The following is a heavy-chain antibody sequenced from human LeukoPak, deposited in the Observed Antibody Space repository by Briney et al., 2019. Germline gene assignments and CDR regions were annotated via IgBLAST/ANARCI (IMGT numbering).Heavy chain of an antibody. Sequence: SETLSLTCTVSGDSISSYYWSWIRQPPGKGLEWIGYIYYIGSTNYNPSLKSRVTLSVDTSKNQFSLNLSSVTAADTAVYYCARAASSWSFDYWGQGTLVTVSS. V-gene: IGHV4-59*01. D-gene: IGHD6-13*01. J-gene: IGHJ4*02. CDR1: GDSISSYY. CDR2: IYYIGST. CDR3: ARAASSWSFDY.